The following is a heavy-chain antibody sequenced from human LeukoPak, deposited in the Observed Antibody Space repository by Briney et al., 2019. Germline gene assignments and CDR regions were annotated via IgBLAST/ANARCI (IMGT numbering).Heavy chain of an antibody. V-gene: IGHV4-34*01. CDR3: ARGKSGFAVDAFDI. D-gene: IGHD1-26*01. J-gene: IGHJ3*02. Sequence: SETLSLTCAVYGGSFSGYYWGWIRQPPGKGLEWIGNIYYSGSTYYNPSLKSRVTILVDMSKNQFSLKLSSVTAADTAVYYCARGKSGFAVDAFDIWGQGTMVTISS. CDR1: GGSFSGYY. CDR2: IYYSGST.